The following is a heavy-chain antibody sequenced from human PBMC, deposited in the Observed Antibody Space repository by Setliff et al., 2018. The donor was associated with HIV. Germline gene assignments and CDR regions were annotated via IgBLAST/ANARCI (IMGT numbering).Heavy chain of an antibody. CDR2: IYTSGST. J-gene: IGHJ4*02. Sequence: PSETLSLTCTVSGGSISSGSYYWNWIRQPAGKGLEWIGHIYTSGSTNYNPSLKSRVTISVDTSKNQFSLKLSSVTAAGTAVYYCARVGWDYYDSSGVGEFDYWGQGTLVTVSS. V-gene: IGHV4-61*09. CDR1: GGSISSGSYY. D-gene: IGHD3-22*01. CDR3: ARVGWDYYDSSGVGEFDY.